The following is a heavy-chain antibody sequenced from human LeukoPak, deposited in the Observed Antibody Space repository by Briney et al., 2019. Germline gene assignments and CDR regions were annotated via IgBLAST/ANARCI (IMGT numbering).Heavy chain of an antibody. J-gene: IGHJ4*02. V-gene: IGHV3-23*01. CDR3: AKEPTYYYDSSGYTFDY. D-gene: IGHD3-22*01. CDR1: GFTFSSYA. CDR2: ISGSGGST. Sequence: GGSPRLSCAASGFTFSSYAMSWVRQAPGKGLEWVSAISGSGGSTYYADSVKGRFTISRDNSKNTLYLQMNSLRAEDTAVYYCAKEPTYYYDSSGYTFDYWGQGTLVTVSS.